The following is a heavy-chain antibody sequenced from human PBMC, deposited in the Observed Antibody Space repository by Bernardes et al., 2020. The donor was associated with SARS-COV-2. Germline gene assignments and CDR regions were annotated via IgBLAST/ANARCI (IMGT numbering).Heavy chain of an antibody. CDR3: ARGRRMPMARERMDV. Sequence: SETLSLTCSIYGDSITLYSWSWIRQSPGKGLEWLGELNPSGNTVSRPSLSSRLTISLDTSKKQLSLRLTSVTAADTAVYYCARGRRMPMARERMDVWGQGTAVSVS. J-gene: IGHJ6*02. CDR1: GDSITLYS. CDR2: LNPSGNT. D-gene: IGHD3-10*01. V-gene: IGHV4-34*01.